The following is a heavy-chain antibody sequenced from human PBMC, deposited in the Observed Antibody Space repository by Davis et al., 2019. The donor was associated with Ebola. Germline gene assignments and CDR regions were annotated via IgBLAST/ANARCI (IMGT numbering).Heavy chain of an antibody. V-gene: IGHV4-59*01. D-gene: IGHD6-19*01. CDR3: ARSFGRQWLVYFDY. CDR1: GGSISSYY. Sequence: PSETLSLTCTVSGGSISSYYWSWIRQPPGKGLEWIGYIYYSGSTNYNPSLKSRVTISVDTSKNQFSLKLSSVTAADTAVYYCARSFGRQWLVYFDYWGQGTLVTVSS. CDR2: IYYSGST. J-gene: IGHJ4*02.